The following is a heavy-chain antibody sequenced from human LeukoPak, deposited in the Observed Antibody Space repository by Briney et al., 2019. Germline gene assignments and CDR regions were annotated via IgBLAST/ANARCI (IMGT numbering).Heavy chain of an antibody. J-gene: IGHJ4*02. Sequence: GASVKVSCKASGYTFGSDDINWVRQATGQGLEWMGWINPNNGNLGYAQKFQGRVTITRNTPISTAYMELSSLTSEDTAVYYCASFSDGSGSYYSDYWGQGTLVTVSS. V-gene: IGHV1-8*03. D-gene: IGHD3-10*01. CDR2: INPNNGNL. CDR1: GYTFGSDD. CDR3: ASFSDGSGSYYSDY.